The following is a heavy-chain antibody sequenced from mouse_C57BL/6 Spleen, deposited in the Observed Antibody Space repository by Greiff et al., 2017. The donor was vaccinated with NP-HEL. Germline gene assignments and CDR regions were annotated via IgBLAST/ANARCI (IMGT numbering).Heavy chain of an antibody. J-gene: IGHJ2*01. Sequence: EVKLMESGGGLVKPGGSLKLSCAASGFTFSDYGMHWVRQAPEKGLEWVAYISSGSSTIYYADTVKGRFTISRDNAKNTLFLQMTSLRSEDTAMYYCARLSMVTTRGLDYWGQGTTLTVSS. D-gene: IGHD2-2*01. CDR2: ISSGSSTI. CDR1: GFTFSDYG. V-gene: IGHV5-17*01. CDR3: ARLSMVTTRGLDY.